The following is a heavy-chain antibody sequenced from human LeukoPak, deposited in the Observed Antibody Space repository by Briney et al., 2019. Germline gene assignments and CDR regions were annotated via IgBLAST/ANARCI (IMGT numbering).Heavy chain of an antibody. CDR3: AKDLGYCSSTSCYKPFDY. CDR1: GFTFRSYW. V-gene: IGHV3-23*01. D-gene: IGHD2-2*02. J-gene: IGHJ4*02. CDR2: ISGSGGST. Sequence: GGSLRLSCAASGFTFRSYWMSWVRQAPGKGLEWVSAISGSGGSTYYADSVKGRFTISRDKSKNTLYLQMNSLRAEDTAVYYCAKDLGYCSSTSCYKPFDYWGQGTLVTVSS.